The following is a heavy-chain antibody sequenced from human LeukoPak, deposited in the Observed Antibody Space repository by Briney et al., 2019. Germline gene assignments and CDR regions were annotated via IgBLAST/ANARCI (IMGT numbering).Heavy chain of an antibody. J-gene: IGHJ4*02. Sequence: ASVKVSCKASGYPFTGYYLHWVRQAPGQGLEWRGWINPNSGFTNYAQQFQGRVTMTRDKSISTAYMELSRLRSDDTAVYYCARLADCSSSSCRSFDYWGQGTLVTVSS. CDR1: GYPFTGYY. D-gene: IGHD2-2*01. CDR3: ARLADCSSSSCRSFDY. CDR2: INPNSGFT. V-gene: IGHV1-2*02.